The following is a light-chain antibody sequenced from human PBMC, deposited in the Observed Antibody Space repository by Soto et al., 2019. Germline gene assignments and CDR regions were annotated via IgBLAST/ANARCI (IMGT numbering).Light chain of an antibody. CDR1: QNINTD. CDR2: DAA. Sequence: DIQMTQSPYSLSAAVGDRVTIACRASQNINTDLNWYQQKPGKAPKLLIFDAASLQSGVPSRFSGGGSRTDFTLTITSLQPEDFATYYCQQTSCAPFTFGPGTKVDIK. J-gene: IGKJ3*01. V-gene: IGKV1-39*01. CDR3: QQTSCAPFT.